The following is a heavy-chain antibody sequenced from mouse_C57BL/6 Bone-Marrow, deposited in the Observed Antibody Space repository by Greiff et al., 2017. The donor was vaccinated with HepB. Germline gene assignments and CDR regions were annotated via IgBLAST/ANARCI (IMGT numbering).Heavy chain of an antibody. CDR1: GFTFSDYY. CDR3: ARDTGDSLFDY. D-gene: IGHD1-1*01. CDR2: INYDGSST. V-gene: IGHV5-16*01. J-gene: IGHJ2*01. Sequence: VQLKESEGGLVQPGSSMKLSCTASGFTFSDYYMAWVRQVPEKGLEWVANINYDGSSTYYLDSLKSRFIISRDNAKNILYLQMSSLKSEDTATYYCARDTGDSLFDYWGQGTTLTVSS.